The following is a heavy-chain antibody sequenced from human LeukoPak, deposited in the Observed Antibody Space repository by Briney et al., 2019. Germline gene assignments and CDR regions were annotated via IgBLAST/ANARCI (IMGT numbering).Heavy chain of an antibody. J-gene: IGHJ4*02. D-gene: IGHD5-12*01. V-gene: IGHV4-59*08. CDR3: ARHGSIGGYVSFDS. CDR1: GGSIGRYY. CDR2: IFYSGST. Sequence: PSETLSLTCTVSGGSIGRYYWSWIRQPPGKGLEWVGYIFYSGSTYYSPSLKSRVTISVDTSKNQFSLRLRSVTAADTAVYYCARHGSIGGYVSFDSWGQGILVTVSS.